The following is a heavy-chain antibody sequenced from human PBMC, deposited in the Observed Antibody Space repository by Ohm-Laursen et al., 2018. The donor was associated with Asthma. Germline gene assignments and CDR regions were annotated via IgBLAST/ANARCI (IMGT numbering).Heavy chain of an antibody. Sequence: SVKVSCKASGYTFNDYYIHWVRQAPGQGLEWMGRINPHSGGTNYPQKFQGRVTMTRDMSISTAYMELSRLRSDDTAIYYCARGLGYSGIYDGYFFDYWGQGTLVTVSS. CDR2: INPHSGGT. CDR1: GYTFNDYY. V-gene: IGHV1-2*06. D-gene: IGHD1-26*01. CDR3: ARGLGYSGIYDGYFFDY. J-gene: IGHJ4*02.